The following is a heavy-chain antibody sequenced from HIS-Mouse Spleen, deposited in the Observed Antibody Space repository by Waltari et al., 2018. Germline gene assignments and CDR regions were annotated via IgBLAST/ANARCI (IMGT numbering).Heavy chain of an antibody. J-gene: IGHJ4*02. CDR1: GFTFSRYA. V-gene: IGHV3-30-3*01. Sequence: QVQLVESGGGVVQPGRSLRLCCAASGFTFSRYAMHWVRQAPGKGLEWVAVISYDGSNKYYADSVKGRFTISRDNSKNTLYLQMNSLRAEDTAVYYCARGFVDTAMVDYWGQGTLVTVSS. CDR3: ARGFVDTAMVDY. D-gene: IGHD5-18*01. CDR2: ISYDGSNK.